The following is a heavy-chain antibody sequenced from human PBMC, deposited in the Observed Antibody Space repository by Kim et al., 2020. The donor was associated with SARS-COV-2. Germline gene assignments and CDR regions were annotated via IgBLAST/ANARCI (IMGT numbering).Heavy chain of an antibody. CDR2: ISWSGGSM. J-gene: IGHJ4*02. D-gene: IGHD3-10*01. V-gene: IGHV3-9*01. CDR1: GFTFGDFA. CDR3: ANALTVTGPGVY. Sequence: GGSLRLSCAASGFTFGDFAMHWVRQAPGKGLEWVSGISWSGGSMGYADSVKGRFTISRDNAKNSLYLQMNSLRAEDTAFYYCANALTVTGPGVYWGQGTLVSVSS.